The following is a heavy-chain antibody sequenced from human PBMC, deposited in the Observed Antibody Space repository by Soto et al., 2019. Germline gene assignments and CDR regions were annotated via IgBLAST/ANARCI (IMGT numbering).Heavy chain of an antibody. CDR2: VYNSGTT. V-gene: IGHV4-59*02. J-gene: IGHJ4*02. Sequence: QVQLQESGPGLVKPSDTLSLTCTVSGGSVSSHYWTWIRQPPGKGLEWIGFVYNSGTTYYNPSLTSRATISVDSSTNQFALKLNSVTAADTAVYYCVRERGGSPSYDYWGQGTLVTVSS. CDR3: VRERGGSPSYDY. D-gene: IGHD1-26*01. CDR1: GGSVSSHY.